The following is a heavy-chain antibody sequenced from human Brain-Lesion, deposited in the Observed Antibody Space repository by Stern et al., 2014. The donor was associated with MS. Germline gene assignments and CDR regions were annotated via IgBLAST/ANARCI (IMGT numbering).Heavy chain of an antibody. D-gene: IGHD3-22*01. J-gene: IGHJ4*02. CDR3: AKDIGDSSGYLDY. CDR2: ISWDGGST. V-gene: IGHV3-43D*03. CDR1: GFTFDDYG. Sequence: VQLVESGGVVVQPGGSLRLSCAASGFTFDDYGMHWVRQAPGEGLEWVALISWDGGSTYYADSVKGRLTISRDNSKNSLYLQMNSLGAEDTALYYCAKDIGDSSGYLDYWGQGTLVTVSS.